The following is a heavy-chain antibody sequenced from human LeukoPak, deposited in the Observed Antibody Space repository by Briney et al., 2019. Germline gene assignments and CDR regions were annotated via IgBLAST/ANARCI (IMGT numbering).Heavy chain of an antibody. Sequence: GESLRISCKGSGYSFTSYWISWVRQMPGKGLEWMGRIDPSDSYTNYSPSFQGHVTISADKSITTAYLQWSSLKASDTAMYYCARWHGAVAADDYWGQGTLVTVSS. CDR1: GYSFTSYW. J-gene: IGHJ4*02. V-gene: IGHV5-10-1*01. CDR3: ARWHGAVAADDY. CDR2: IDPSDSYT. D-gene: IGHD6-19*01.